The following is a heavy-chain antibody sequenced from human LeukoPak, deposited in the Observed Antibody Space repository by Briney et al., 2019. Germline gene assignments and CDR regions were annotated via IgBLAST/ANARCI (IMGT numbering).Heavy chain of an antibody. J-gene: IGHJ4*02. V-gene: IGHV4-39*01. CDR1: GGSIRRSGYY. CDR2: TYYSGSA. Sequence: SETLSLTCIVSGGSIRRSGYYWGWFRQSPGKGLECIGTTYYSGSAYYNPSLKSRLTISTDKSKNQFSLKLTSVTAADTAVYYCARQLEYNSGVCYSDFWGQGILVTVSS. CDR3: ARQLEYNSGVCYSDF. D-gene: IGHD2-8*02.